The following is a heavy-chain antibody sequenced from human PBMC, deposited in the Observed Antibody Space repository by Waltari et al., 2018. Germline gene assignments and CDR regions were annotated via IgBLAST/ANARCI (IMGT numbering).Heavy chain of an antibody. Sequence: EVRLVESGGGLVQPGGSLTLSCAASGFTFSHYGLGWVRQAPGKGLGCVSTSSGSGGTTFYADYVKGRFTMSKDNSKNTLFLQMNSLRFDDTAEYYCAKSTGSYYEVFDYWGRGTLVTVSS. CDR2: SSGSGGTT. CDR1: GFTFSHYG. V-gene: IGHV3-23*04. D-gene: IGHD1-26*01. CDR3: AKSTGSYYEVFDY. J-gene: IGHJ4*02.